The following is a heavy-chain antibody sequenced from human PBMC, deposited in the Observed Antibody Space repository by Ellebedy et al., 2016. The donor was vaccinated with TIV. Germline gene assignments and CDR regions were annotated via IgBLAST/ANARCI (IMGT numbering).Heavy chain of an antibody. J-gene: IGHJ4*02. V-gene: IGHV3-23*01. CDR1: GFTFSTYA. CDR3: ARDAARSGWISDY. CDR2: LTTGGVT. Sequence: PGGSLRLSCVVSGFTFSTYAMRWFRQAPEKGLEWVSSLTTGGVTFYAESVKDRFTISRDSSKNTLYLQMNSLRVEDTAVYYCARDAARSGWISDYWGQGTLVTVSS. D-gene: IGHD6-19*01.